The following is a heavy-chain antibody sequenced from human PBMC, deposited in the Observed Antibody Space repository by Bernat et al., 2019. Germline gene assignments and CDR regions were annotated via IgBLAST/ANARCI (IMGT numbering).Heavy chain of an antibody. CDR2: IWYEGSNK. CDR3: ARDLYSSNLDYFYGLEV. Sequence: QVQLVESGGGVVQPGGSLRLSCAASGFTFSTYGMHWVRQAPGKGLEWVSVIWYEGSNKYYGDSVKGRFTISRDNSKTTLYLQMNSLRAEDTAVYYCARDLYSSNLDYFYGLEVWGQGTTVTVSS. J-gene: IGHJ6*02. V-gene: IGHV3-33*01. D-gene: IGHD6-13*01. CDR1: GFTFSTYG.